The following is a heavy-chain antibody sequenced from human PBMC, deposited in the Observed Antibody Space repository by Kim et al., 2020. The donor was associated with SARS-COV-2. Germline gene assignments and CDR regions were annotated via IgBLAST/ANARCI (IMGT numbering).Heavy chain of an antibody. CDR1: GYTFTSYY. Sequence: ASVKVSCKASGYTFTSYYMHWVRQAPGQGLEWMGIINPSGGSTSYAQKFQGRVTMTRDTSTSTVYMELSSLRSEDTAVYYCAIGEAMEIPKRHYYYYYGMDVWGQGTTVTVSS. D-gene: IGHD5-18*01. CDR3: AIGEAMEIPKRHYYYYYGMDV. J-gene: IGHJ6*02. CDR2: INPSGGST. V-gene: IGHV1-46*01.